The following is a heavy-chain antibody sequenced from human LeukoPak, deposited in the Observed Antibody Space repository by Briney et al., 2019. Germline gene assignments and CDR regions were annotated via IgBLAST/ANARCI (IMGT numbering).Heavy chain of an antibody. D-gene: IGHD1-26*01. CDR3: ARVYYSGSHDYWYFDL. Sequence: PSETLSLTCTVSGGSIRSYYWSWIRQSPGKGLEWIGYIYYSGSTNYNPSLKSRVTISVDTSKNQFSLKLSSVTAADTAVYYCARVYYSGSHDYWYFDLWGRGTLVTVSS. V-gene: IGHV4-59*01. J-gene: IGHJ2*01. CDR1: GGSIRSYY. CDR2: IYYSGST.